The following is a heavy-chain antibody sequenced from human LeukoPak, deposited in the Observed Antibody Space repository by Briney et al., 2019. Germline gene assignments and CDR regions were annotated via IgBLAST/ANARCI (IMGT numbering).Heavy chain of an antibody. CDR1: GDSISTYH. D-gene: IGHD5-18*01. CDR3: ARDKQHSYGRYFDH. Sequence: SETVSLTCSVSGDSISTYHWNWIRMPPGKGLEWIAFMQSTGSSNYNPSLRSRVTMFVDTSENQVALILRSVTAADTAVYYCARDKQHSYGRYFDHWGQGALVTVSS. CDR2: MQSTGSS. V-gene: IGHV4-59*01. J-gene: IGHJ4*02.